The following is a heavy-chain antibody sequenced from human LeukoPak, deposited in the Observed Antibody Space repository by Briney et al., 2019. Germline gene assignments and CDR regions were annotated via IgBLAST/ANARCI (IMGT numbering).Heavy chain of an antibody. CDR3: ARQASPDY. CDR2: IYPGDSDT. J-gene: IGHJ4*02. Sequence: GESLQISCQGSGYRFTNYWIGWVRPMPGKGLEWMGIIYPGDSDTRYSPSFQGQVTISADKSISTAYLQWSSLKASDTAMYYCARQASPDYWGQGTMVTVSS. V-gene: IGHV5-51*01. CDR1: GYRFTNYW.